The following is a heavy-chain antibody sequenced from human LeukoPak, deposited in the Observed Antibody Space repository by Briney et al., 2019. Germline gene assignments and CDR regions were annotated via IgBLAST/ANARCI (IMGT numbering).Heavy chain of an antibody. Sequence: ASVKVSCKASGYTFTGYYMHWVRQAPGQGLEWMRWINPNSGGTNYAQKFQGRVTMTRDTSISTAYMELSRLRSDDTAVYYCARGAGYGPPFDYWGQGTLVTVSS. CDR2: INPNSGGT. J-gene: IGHJ4*02. V-gene: IGHV1-2*02. D-gene: IGHD5-18*01. CDR3: ARGAGYGPPFDY. CDR1: GYTFTGYY.